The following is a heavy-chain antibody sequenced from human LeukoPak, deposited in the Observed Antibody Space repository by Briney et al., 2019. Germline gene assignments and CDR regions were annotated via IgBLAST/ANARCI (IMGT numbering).Heavy chain of an antibody. CDR1: GGSFSGYY. J-gene: IGHJ4*02. CDR2: IYTSGST. Sequence: SETLSLTCAVYGGSFSGYYWSWIRQPAGKGLEWIGRIYTSGSTNYNPSLKSRVTISVDTSKNQFSLKLSSVTAADTAVYYCASSSSSAYSTRDFDYWGQGTLVTVSS. V-gene: IGHV4-59*10. D-gene: IGHD6-6*01. CDR3: ASSSSSAYSTRDFDY.